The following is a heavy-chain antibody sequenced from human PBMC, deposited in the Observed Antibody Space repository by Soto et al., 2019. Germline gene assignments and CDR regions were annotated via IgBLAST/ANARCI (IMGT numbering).Heavy chain of an antibody. J-gene: IGHJ6*02. CDR2: IIPIFGTA. CDR3: ARGRDHDYGDYIVYYGMDV. CDR1: GGTFSSYA. Sequence: SVKVSCKASGGTFSSYAISWVRQAPGQGLEWMGGIIPIFGTANYAQKFQGRVTITADESTSTAYMELSSLRSEDTAVYYCARGRDHDYGDYIVYYGMDVWGQGTTVTVSS. D-gene: IGHD4-17*01. V-gene: IGHV1-69*13.